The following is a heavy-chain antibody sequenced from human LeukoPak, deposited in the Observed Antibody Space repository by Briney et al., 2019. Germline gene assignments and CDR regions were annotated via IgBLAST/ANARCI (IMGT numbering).Heavy chain of an antibody. CDR2: IYTSGST. J-gene: IGHJ4*02. V-gene: IGHV4-4*07. D-gene: IGHD2/OR15-2a*01. CDR3: ARDSKYGPFDY. Sequence: IGRIYTSGSTNYNPSLKSRVTMSVDTSKNQFSLKLSSVTAADTAVYYCARDSKYGPFDYWGQGTLVTVSS.